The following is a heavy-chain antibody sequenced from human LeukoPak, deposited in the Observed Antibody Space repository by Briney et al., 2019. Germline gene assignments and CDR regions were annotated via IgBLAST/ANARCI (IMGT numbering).Heavy chain of an antibody. J-gene: IGHJ4*02. CDR3: ASEWDSSGWYEGY. D-gene: IGHD6-19*01. Sequence: SVKVSCKASGGTFSSYTISWVRQAPGQGLEWMGRIIPILGIANYAQKFQGRVTITADKSTSTAYTEPSSLRSEDTAVYYCASEWDSSGWYEGYWGQGTLVTVSS. V-gene: IGHV1-69*02. CDR2: IIPILGIA. CDR1: GGTFSSYT.